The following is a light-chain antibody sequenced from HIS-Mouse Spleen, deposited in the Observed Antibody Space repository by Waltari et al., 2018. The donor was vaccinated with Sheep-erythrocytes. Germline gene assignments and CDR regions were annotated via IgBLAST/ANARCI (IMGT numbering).Light chain of an antibody. CDR3: CSYAGSSTPWV. CDR2: EGS. CDR1: SSDGGRYKL. J-gene: IGLJ3*02. Sequence: QSALTQPASVSGSPGQSITISCTGTSSDGGRYKLFSWYQQHPGKAPKLMIYEGSKRPSGVSNRFSGSKSGNTASLTISGLQAEDEADYYCCSYAGSSTPWVFGGGTKLTVL. V-gene: IGLV2-23*01.